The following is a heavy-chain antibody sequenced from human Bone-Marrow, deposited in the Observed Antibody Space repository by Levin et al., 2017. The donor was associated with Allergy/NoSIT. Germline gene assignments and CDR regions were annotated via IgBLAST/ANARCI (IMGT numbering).Heavy chain of an antibody. D-gene: IGHD2-15*01. Sequence: HSGGSLRLSCVVSGFTFSHYGMHWVRQAPGKGLEWMAVISYDGITEYYADSVKGRFTISRDNSNNTLYLQMNNLRAEDTAVYYCAKDSGYCSGGSCYSEHFASWGQGTLVTVSS. CDR2: ISYDGITE. CDR1: GFTFSHYG. J-gene: IGHJ4*02. V-gene: IGHV3-30*18. CDR3: AKDSGYCSGGSCYSEHFAS.